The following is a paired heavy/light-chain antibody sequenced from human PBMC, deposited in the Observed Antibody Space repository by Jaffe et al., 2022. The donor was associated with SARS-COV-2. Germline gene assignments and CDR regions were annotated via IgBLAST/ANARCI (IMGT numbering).Heavy chain of an antibody. D-gene: IGHD6-19*01. Sequence: EVQLVESGGGLVQPGGSLRLSCAASGFTFSSCAMSWVRQAPGKGLEWVSAIGGSGATTYYADFVKGRFTISRDNSKSTLYLQMNSLRAEDTAVYYCAKDPGSGPEGTFDSWGQGTLLTVSS. CDR1: GFTFSSCA. J-gene: IGHJ4*02. CDR3: AKDPGSGPEGTFDS. CDR2: IGGSGATT. V-gene: IGHV3-23*04.
Light chain of an antibody. J-gene: IGLJ1*01. V-gene: IGLV2-14*01. CDR2: DVS. CDR3: SSYSSSTPYV. CDR1: SSDIGSYNY. Sequence: QSALTQPASVSGSPGQSITISCTGTSSDIGSYNYVSWYQQHPGKAPKLMIYDVSNRPSGVSNRFSGSKSGNTASLTISGLQAEDEADYYCSSYSSSTPYVFGAGTKVTVL.